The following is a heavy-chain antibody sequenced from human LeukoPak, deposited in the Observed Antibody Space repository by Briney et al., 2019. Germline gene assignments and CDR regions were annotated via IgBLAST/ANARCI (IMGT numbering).Heavy chain of an antibody. CDR1: GFTFSSYG. D-gene: IGHD4-23*01. Sequence: GGSLRLSCAASGFTFSSYGMHWVRQAPGKGLEWVAFIRYDGSNKYYADSVKGRFTISRDNAKNSLYLQMNSLRAEDTAVYYCARSDYGGKSFDYWGQGTLVTVSS. J-gene: IGHJ4*02. V-gene: IGHV3-30*02. CDR3: ARSDYGGKSFDY. CDR2: IRYDGSNK.